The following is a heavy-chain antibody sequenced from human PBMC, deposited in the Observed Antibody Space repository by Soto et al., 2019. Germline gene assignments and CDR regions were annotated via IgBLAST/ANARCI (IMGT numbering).Heavy chain of an antibody. J-gene: IGHJ4*02. D-gene: IGHD3-22*01. CDR1: GYNFSNHW. Sequence: PGDSLKISCKGSGYNFSNHWIGWVRQMPGKGLEWMGVIFPGDSDTRCSPSFQGHVIISADKSISTAYLQWSSLKASDTAIYYCARHDTTDYESGAHFYGDYWGQGTQV. CDR2: IFPGDSDT. V-gene: IGHV5-51*01. CDR3: ARHDTTDYESGAHFYGDY.